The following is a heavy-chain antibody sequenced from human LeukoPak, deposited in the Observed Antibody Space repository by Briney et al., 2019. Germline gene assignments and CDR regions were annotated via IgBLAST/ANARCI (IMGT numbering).Heavy chain of an antibody. Sequence: GGSLRLSCTPSGLTFSIYGMCWVPQAPGKGLEWFSPIRGSGGTTYYADSVKGRFTISRDNSKNTLYLQMMSLRAEDTAVYYCATESRPHYHEPDYWGQGTLVTVSS. V-gene: IGHV3-23*01. D-gene: IGHD1-26*01. CDR3: ATESRPHYHEPDY. CDR1: GLTFSIYG. J-gene: IGHJ4*02. CDR2: IRGSGGTT.